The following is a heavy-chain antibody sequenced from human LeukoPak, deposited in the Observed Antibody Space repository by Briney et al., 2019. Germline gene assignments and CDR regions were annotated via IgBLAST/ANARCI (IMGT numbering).Heavy chain of an antibody. Sequence: GGSLRLSCAASGFTFSSYAMGWVRQAPGKGLEWVSLISGDGGSTYYADSVKGRFTISRDNSKNSLYLQMNSLRTEDTALYYCAKDPEAYSSTPELDYWGQGTLVTVSS. V-gene: IGHV3-43*02. J-gene: IGHJ4*02. CDR3: AKDPEAYSSTPELDY. CDR2: ISGDGGST. CDR1: GFTFSSYA. D-gene: IGHD6-19*01.